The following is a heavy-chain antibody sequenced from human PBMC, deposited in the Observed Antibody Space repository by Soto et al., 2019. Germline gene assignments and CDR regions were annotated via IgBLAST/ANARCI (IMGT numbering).Heavy chain of an antibody. D-gene: IGHD1-1*01. CDR1: GGSFSDHF. Sequence: QVQLQQWGAGLLKPSETLSLTCGVYGGSFSDHFWSWIRQSPGKELEWIGEINHRGSTNYNPSLKSRVAISVDTSKTQFSLYLRSVIATDTAVYYCGRGRGGYSHGGLDSWGQGTLVTVSS. J-gene: IGHJ4*02. V-gene: IGHV4-34*01. CDR2: INHRGST. CDR3: GRGRGGYSHGGLDS.